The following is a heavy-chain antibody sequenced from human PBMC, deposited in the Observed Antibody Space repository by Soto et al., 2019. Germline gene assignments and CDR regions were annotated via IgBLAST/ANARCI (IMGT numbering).Heavy chain of an antibody. CDR2: IYYTGTT. Sequence: SETPSLTCTVSGGPISFYYWSWVRQPPGKGLEWIGYIYYTGTTNYNPSLKSRVTMSVDKSKSQVSLKLSAVTAADTAMYYCARVPHSRGNLDYWGQGTRVTVSS. V-gene: IGHV4-59*01. J-gene: IGHJ4*02. CDR1: GGPISFYY. D-gene: IGHD4-4*01. CDR3: ARVPHSRGNLDY.